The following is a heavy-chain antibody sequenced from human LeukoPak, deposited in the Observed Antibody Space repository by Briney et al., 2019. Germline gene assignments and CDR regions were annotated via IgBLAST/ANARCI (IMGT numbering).Heavy chain of an antibody. J-gene: IGHJ4*02. V-gene: IGHV3-23*01. CDR1: GFTFSNAW. CDR2: ISGSGGST. CDR3: AKTRETKGTQHFDY. Sequence: GGSLRLSCAASGFTFSNAWMSWVRQAPGKGLEWVSAISGSGGSTYYADSVKGRFTISRDNSKNTLYLQMNSLRAEDTAVYYCAKTRETKGTQHFDYWGQGTLVTVSS. D-gene: IGHD1/OR15-1a*01.